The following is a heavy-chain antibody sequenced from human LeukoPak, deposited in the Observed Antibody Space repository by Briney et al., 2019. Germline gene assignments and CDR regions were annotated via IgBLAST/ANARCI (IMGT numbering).Heavy chain of an antibody. J-gene: IGHJ4*02. CDR3: ARSPTRDYIFDY. CDR2: INHSGST. CDR1: GGSFSGYY. Sequence: SETLSLTCAVYGGSFSGYYWSWIRQSPEKGLEWIGEINHSGSTYYNPSLKSRVTISVDRSKNQFSLKLSSVTAADTAVYYCARSPTRDYIFDYWGQGTLVTVSS. V-gene: IGHV4-34*01. D-gene: IGHD3-10*01.